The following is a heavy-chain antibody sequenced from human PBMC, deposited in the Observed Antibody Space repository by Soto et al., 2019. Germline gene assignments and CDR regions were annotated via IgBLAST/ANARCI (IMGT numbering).Heavy chain of an antibody. J-gene: IGHJ5*02. CDR1: AYSFTNND. CDR3: ARMATFGSLNWFDP. Sequence: GASVKVSCKTSAYSFTNNDVSWVRQATGQGLEWMGWMNPGSGDTGYAQKFQGRVTMTRDISTATAYMELSSLRSDDTAIYYCARMATFGSLNWFDPWGQGTLVTVSS. CDR2: MNPGSGDT. V-gene: IGHV1-8*01. D-gene: IGHD3-16*01.